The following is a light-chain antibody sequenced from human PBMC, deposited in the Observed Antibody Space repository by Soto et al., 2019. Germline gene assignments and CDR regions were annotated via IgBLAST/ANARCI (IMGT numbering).Light chain of an antibody. CDR2: DVR. CDR1: SSDVGGYNY. J-gene: IGLJ2*01. Sequence: QLVLTQPASVSGSPGQSITISCTGISSDVGGYNYVSWYQHHPGKAPKLMIYDVRIRSSGVSNRFAGSKSGNTASLTISGLQAEDEADYYGSSYATSSGVVFGGGTKLTVL. CDR3: SSYATSSGVV. V-gene: IGLV2-14*03.